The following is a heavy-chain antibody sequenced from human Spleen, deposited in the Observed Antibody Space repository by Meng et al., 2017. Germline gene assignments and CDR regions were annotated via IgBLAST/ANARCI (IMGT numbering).Heavy chain of an antibody. Sequence: QGQLVQSGAEVKKPGASVKVSCEASGYTLSSDGFSWVRQAPGQGLEWLGWINTYNGKTDYALKFQGRITMTTDTFTSTAYMELRNLRSDDTAVYYCATRGNPYLNCWGQGTLVTVSS. V-gene: IGHV1-18*01. CDR3: ATRGNPYLNC. CDR1: GYTLSSDG. J-gene: IGHJ4*02. CDR2: INTYNGKT.